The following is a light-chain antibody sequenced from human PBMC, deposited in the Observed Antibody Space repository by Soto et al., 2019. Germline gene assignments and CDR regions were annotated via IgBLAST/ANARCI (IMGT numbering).Light chain of an antibody. Sequence: DIQMTQSPSTLSASVGDRVTITCRASQSISRSLAWYQQKPGKAPNLLIYDASSLESGVPSRFSGSGFGTEFTLTISSLQPDDFATYYCQQYNSYPRTFGQGTKLEIK. CDR1: QSISRS. CDR2: DAS. V-gene: IGKV1-5*01. CDR3: QQYNSYPRT. J-gene: IGKJ2*01.